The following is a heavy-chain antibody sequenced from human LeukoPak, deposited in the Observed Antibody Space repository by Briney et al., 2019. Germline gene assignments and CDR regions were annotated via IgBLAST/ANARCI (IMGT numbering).Heavy chain of an antibody. CDR2: IIPIFGTA. CDR3: ARTTVTTSYFDY. J-gene: IGHJ4*02. D-gene: IGHD4-11*01. CDR1: GGTFSSYA. V-gene: IGHV1-69*13. Sequence: ASVKVSCKASGGTFSSYAISWVRQAPGQGLEWMGGIIPIFGTANYAQKFQGRVTITADESTSTAYMELSSLRSEDTAVYYCARTTVTTSYFDYWGQGTLVTVSS.